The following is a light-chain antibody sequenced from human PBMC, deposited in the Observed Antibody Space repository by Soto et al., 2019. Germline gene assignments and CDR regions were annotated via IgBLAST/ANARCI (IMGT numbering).Light chain of an antibody. Sequence: EIVLTQSPGTLSLSPGETATLSCRASQTIGSTYLAWYQQKPGQAPRLLIFGSSNRATGIPDRFSGSGSGTDFTLSISRLEPEDFAVYYCQQYGSSQFTFGPGTKVDIK. CDR2: GSS. CDR1: QTIGSTY. CDR3: QQYGSSQFT. J-gene: IGKJ3*01. V-gene: IGKV3-20*01.